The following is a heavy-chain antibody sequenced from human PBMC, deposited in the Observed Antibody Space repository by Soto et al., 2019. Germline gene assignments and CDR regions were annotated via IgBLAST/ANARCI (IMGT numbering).Heavy chain of an antibody. Sequence: GGSLRLSCAASGFTFSSYSMNWVRQAPGKGLEWVSSISSSSSYIYYADSVKGRFTISRDNAKNSLYLQMNSLRAEDTAVYYCASSAAGTQGWFDPWGQGTLVTVSS. CDR2: ISSSSSYI. CDR3: ASSAAGTQGWFDP. CDR1: GFTFSSYS. D-gene: IGHD6-13*01. V-gene: IGHV3-21*01. J-gene: IGHJ5*02.